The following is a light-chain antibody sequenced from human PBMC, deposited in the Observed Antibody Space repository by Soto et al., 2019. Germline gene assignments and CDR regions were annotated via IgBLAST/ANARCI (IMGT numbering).Light chain of an antibody. V-gene: IGKV1-9*01. Sequence: DIQLTQSPSFLSASVGDRVTITFRASQGISSDLAWYQQKPGKAPKLLLYAASTLQSGVPSRFSGSGSGTEVTLTITSLQTAEFASYYCQQLNSYPLTFGGGTKVEIK. J-gene: IGKJ4*01. CDR3: QQLNSYPLT. CDR2: AAS. CDR1: QGISSD.